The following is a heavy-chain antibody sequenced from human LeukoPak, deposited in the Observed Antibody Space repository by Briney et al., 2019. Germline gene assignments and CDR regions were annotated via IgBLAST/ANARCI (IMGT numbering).Heavy chain of an antibody. D-gene: IGHD3-10*01. Sequence: ASVKVSCKASGYTFTGYYMHWVRQAPGQGLEWMGWINPNSGGTNYAQKFQGRVTMTRDTSISTAYMELSRLRSDDTAVYYCARATYYHGSDFDYWGQGTLVTVSS. J-gene: IGHJ4*02. V-gene: IGHV1-2*02. CDR1: GYTFTGYY. CDR2: INPNSGGT. CDR3: ARATYYHGSDFDY.